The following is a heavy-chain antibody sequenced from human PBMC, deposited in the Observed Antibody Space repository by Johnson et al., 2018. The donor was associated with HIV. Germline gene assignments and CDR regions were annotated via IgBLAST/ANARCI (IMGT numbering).Heavy chain of an antibody. CDR3: AKSAASAGGDDAFDI. CDR2: VSYDGSYK. J-gene: IGHJ3*02. Sequence: QVQLVESGGGVVQPGRSLRLSCAASGFTFSNYGMHWVRQAPGKGLEWVAVVSYDGSYKDYADSVKGRFTISRDNSKNTLFLQMNSLRDEDTAVYYCAKSAASAGGDDAFDIWGQGTMVTVSS. V-gene: IGHV3-30*18. CDR1: GFTFSNYG. D-gene: IGHD3-16*01.